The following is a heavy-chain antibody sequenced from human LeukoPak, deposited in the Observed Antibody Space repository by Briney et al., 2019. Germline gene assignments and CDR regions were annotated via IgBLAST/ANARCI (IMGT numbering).Heavy chain of an antibody. Sequence: VASVRVSCKASGYTFTNYGMGWVRQAPGQGLEWVAWISAYNGNTNYAQKLQGRVTMTTDTSTSTAYMELRSLRSDDTAVYYCARDRDYGDYNTQDLFVYWGQGTLVTVSS. CDR2: ISAYNGNT. CDR1: GYTFTNYG. D-gene: IGHD4-17*01. J-gene: IGHJ4*02. V-gene: IGHV1-18*01. CDR3: ARDRDYGDYNTQDLFVY.